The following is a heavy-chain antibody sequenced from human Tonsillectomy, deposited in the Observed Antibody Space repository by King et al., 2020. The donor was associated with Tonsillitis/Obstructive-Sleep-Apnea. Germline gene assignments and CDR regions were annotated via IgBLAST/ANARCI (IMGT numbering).Heavy chain of an antibody. Sequence: VQLQESGPGLVKPSETLSLTCTVSGGSISSYYWSWIRQPPGKGLEWIGYIYYSGSTNYNPSLKSRVTISVDTSKNQFSLKLSSVTAADTAVYYCARHQAQLVPSNPDYWGQGTLVTVSS. CDR2: IYYSGST. CDR1: GGSISSYY. J-gene: IGHJ4*02. V-gene: IGHV4-59*08. D-gene: IGHD6-13*01. CDR3: ARHQAQLVPSNPDY.